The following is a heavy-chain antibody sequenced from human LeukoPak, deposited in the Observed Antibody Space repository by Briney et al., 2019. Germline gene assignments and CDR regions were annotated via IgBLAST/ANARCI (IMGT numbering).Heavy chain of an antibody. CDR1: GGSISSSTFY. Sequence: PSETLSLTCSVSGGSISSSTFYWGWIRQPPGKGLEWIGSIYYSGSTNYNPSLKSRVTISVDTSKNQFSLKLSSVTAADTAVYYCARVRGLNYFDYWGQGTLVTVSS. V-gene: IGHV4-39*07. D-gene: IGHD1-26*01. CDR2: IYYSGST. J-gene: IGHJ4*02. CDR3: ARVRGLNYFDY.